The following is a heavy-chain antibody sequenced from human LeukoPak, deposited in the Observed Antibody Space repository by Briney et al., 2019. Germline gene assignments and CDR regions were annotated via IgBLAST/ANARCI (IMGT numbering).Heavy chain of an antibody. CDR2: ISFDGNNK. CDR3: AKDRNVRGVLWYHFDN. D-gene: IGHD3-10*02. J-gene: IGHJ4*02. Sequence: GGSLRLSCAASGFTLSDYGIHWVRQAPGKGLEWVAVISFDGNNKYYGDSVKGRFAISRDNSKNTVDLQMDSLGAEDTAVYFCAKDRNVRGVLWYHFDNWGQGTLVTVSS. CDR1: GFTLSDYG. V-gene: IGHV3-30*18.